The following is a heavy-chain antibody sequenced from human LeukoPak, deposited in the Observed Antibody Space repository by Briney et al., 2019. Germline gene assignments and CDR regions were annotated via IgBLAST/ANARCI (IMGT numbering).Heavy chain of an antibody. J-gene: IGHJ6*03. CDR3: ARVAVIYYYYMEV. D-gene: IGHD2/OR15-2a*01. Sequence: GGSLRLSCVAPGFTFSSYWMSWVRQPPGKGLEWLADIRQDGSETYYVDSVKGRFTISRDNAKNSLYLQMSSLRAEDTAVYYCARVAVIYYYYMEVWGKGTTVTVSS. CDR2: IRQDGSET. CDR1: GFTFSSYW. V-gene: IGHV3-7*01.